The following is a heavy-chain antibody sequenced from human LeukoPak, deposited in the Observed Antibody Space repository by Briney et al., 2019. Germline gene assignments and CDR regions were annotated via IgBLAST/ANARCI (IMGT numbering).Heavy chain of an antibody. J-gene: IGHJ4*02. CDR3: ATELRWKDH. V-gene: IGHV1-8*01. Sequence: ASVKVSCKASGYTFTDYDINWVRQATGQGLEWMGYMKPNSGNTGYAQKFQGRVTMTRDTSISTAYMELSSLTSEDTAVYYCATELRWKDHWGQGTLVTVSS. CDR2: MKPNSGNT. CDR1: GYTFTDYD. D-gene: IGHD4-23*01.